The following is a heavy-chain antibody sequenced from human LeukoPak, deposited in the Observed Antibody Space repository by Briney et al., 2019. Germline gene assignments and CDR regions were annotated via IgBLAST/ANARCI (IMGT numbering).Heavy chain of an antibody. CDR2: ISGSGGST. Sequence: GGSLRLSCAASGFTFSSYAMSWVRQAPGKGLEWVSTISGSGGSTYYADSVKGRFTISRDNSKNTLYLQMNSLRAEDTAMYYCARHMVRGVIIRSGFDPWGQGTLVTVSS. V-gene: IGHV3-23*01. J-gene: IGHJ5*02. CDR3: ARHMVRGVIIRSGFDP. D-gene: IGHD3-10*01. CDR1: GFTFSSYA.